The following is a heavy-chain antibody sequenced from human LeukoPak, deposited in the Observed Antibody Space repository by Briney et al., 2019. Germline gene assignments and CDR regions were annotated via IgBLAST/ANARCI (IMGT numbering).Heavy chain of an antibody. J-gene: IGHJ5*02. CDR2: INYSGHT. CDR3: ARYWLGFNRFDH. D-gene: IGHD6-19*01. Sequence: SETLSLTCTVSGGSISSSSYYWGWIRQPPGKGLEWIGSINYSGHTYYSPSLKSRVTMSVDTSMNQFSLKLSSVTAPDTAVYYCARYWLGFNRFDHWGQGTLVTVSS. CDR1: GGSISSSSYY. V-gene: IGHV4-39*01.